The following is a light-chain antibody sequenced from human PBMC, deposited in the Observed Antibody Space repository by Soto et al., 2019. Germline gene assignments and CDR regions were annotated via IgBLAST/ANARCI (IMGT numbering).Light chain of an antibody. Sequence: VMTQSPATLSVSPGETATLSCRASQSLSSNLGWYQQKPGQAPRLLIFGASTRATGIPARFSGSGSGTEFSLTISSLQSEDFAVDFCQQYNDWPLTFGQGTKVDIK. CDR1: QSLSSN. CDR3: QQYNDWPLT. V-gene: IGKV3-15*01. CDR2: GAS. J-gene: IGKJ1*01.